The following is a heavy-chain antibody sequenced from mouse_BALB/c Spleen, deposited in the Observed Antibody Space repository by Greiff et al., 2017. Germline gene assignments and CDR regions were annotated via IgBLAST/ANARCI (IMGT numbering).Heavy chain of an antibody. D-gene: IGHD2-14*01. Sequence: VQLQQSGPGLVQPSQSLSLTCTVTGYSITSDYAWNWIRHFPGNILEWMGYISYSGSTSYNPSLKSRISITRDTSKNQFFLQLNSVTTEDTATYYCARRDYRYDWFAYWGQGTLVTVSA. CDR2: ISYSGST. V-gene: IGHV3-2*02. CDR3: ARRDYRYDWFAY. CDR1: GYSITSDYA. J-gene: IGHJ3*01.